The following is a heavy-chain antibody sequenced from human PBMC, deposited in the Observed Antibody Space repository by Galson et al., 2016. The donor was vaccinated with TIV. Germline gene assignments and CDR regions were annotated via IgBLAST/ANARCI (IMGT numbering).Heavy chain of an antibody. CDR1: GFTFSSFG. V-gene: IGHV3-30*02. CDR2: IRYDGSRR. CDR3: ASGVVAHTYYFYGMDV. J-gene: IGHJ6*01. D-gene: IGHD2-15*01. Sequence: SLRLSCAASGFTFSSFGMHWVRQAPGKGLEWVALIRYDGSRRYYADSVKGRFTISRDDSKNTLYLQMNGLRRDDSAVYYCASGVVAHTYYFYGMDVWGKGPRSPSPQ.